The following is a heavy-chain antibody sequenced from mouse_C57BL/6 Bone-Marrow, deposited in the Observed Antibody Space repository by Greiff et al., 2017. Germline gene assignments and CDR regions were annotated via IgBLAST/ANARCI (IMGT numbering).Heavy chain of an antibody. D-gene: IGHD2-2*01. CDR3: TRDRIYYGYDRGYWYFDV. Sequence: EVMLVESGEGLVKPGGSLKLSCAASGFTFSSYAMSWVRQTPEKRLEWVAYISSGGDYIYYADTVKGRFTISRDNARNTLYLQMSSLKSEDTAMYYGTRDRIYYGYDRGYWYFDVWGTGTTVTVSA. CDR1: GFTFSSYA. CDR2: ISSGGDYI. V-gene: IGHV5-9-1*02. J-gene: IGHJ1*03.